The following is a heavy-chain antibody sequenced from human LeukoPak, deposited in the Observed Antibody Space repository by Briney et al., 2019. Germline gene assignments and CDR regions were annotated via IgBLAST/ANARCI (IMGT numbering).Heavy chain of an antibody. D-gene: IGHD2-8*01. CDR1: GGSISSYY. V-gene: IGHV4-59*01. CDR2: IYYSGST. CDR3: ARDGCTNGVCSNWFDP. J-gene: IGHJ5*02. Sequence: PSETLSLTCTVSGGSISSYYWSLIRQPPGKGLEWIGYIYYSGSTNYNPSLKSRVTISVDTSKNQFSLKLSSVTAADTAVYYCARDGCTNGVCSNWFDPWGQGTLVTVSS.